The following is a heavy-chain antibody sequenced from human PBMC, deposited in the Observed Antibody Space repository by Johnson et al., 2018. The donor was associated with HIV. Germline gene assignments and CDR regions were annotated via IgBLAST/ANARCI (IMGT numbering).Heavy chain of an antibody. J-gene: IGHJ3*02. CDR2: IYSGGST. Sequence: VQLVESGGGSIQPGGSLRLSCAASGFSISYDYMSWVRQAPGKGLEWVSVIYSGGSTYYADSVKGRFTISRDNSKNTLYLQMNSLRAEDTAVYYCARDRAAAGPDAFDIWGQGTMVTVSS. D-gene: IGHD6-13*01. CDR3: ARDRAAAGPDAFDI. CDR1: GFSISYDY. V-gene: IGHV3-53*01.